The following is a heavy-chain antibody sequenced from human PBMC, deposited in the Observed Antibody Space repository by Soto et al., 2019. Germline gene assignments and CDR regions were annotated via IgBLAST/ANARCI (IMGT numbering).Heavy chain of an antibody. CDR1: GFTFSSYA. Sequence: GGSLRLSCAASGFTFSSYAMSWVRQAPGKWLEWVSAISGSGGSTYYADSVKGRFTISRDNSKNTLYLQMNSLRAEDTAVYYCAKQQLVTNRYFDYWGQGXLVTVPS. V-gene: IGHV3-23*01. D-gene: IGHD6-13*01. CDR2: ISGSGGST. J-gene: IGHJ4*02. CDR3: AKQQLVTNRYFDY.